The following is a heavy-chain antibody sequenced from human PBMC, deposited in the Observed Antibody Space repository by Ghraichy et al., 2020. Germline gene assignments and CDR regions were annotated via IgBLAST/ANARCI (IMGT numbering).Heavy chain of an antibody. D-gene: IGHD3-22*01. V-gene: IGHV1-69*13. CDR2: IIPIFGTA. Sequence: SMKVSCKASGGTFSSYAISWVRQAPGQGLEWMGGIIPIFGTANYAQKFQGRVTITADESTSTAYMELSSLRSEDTAVYYCARERGESYYYDSSGYGDAFDIWGQGTMVTVSS. CDR1: GGTFSSYA. CDR3: ARERGESYYYDSSGYGDAFDI. J-gene: IGHJ3*02.